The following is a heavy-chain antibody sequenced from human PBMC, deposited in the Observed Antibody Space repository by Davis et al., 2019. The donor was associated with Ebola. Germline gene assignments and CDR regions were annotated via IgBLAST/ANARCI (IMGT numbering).Heavy chain of an antibody. CDR2: VNPYSGGT. D-gene: IGHD2-21*02. J-gene: IGHJ6*04. CDR1: GSTFSGYY. V-gene: IGHV1-2*06. Sequence: GESLKISCAASGSTFSGYYINWVRQAPGQGLEWMGRVNPYSGGTNYAQKFQARVTMTRDTSISTAYMELSRLRSDDTAVYYCARVRYCGGDCSKNYYYGMDVWGKGTTVTVSS. CDR3: ARVRYCGGDCSKNYYYGMDV.